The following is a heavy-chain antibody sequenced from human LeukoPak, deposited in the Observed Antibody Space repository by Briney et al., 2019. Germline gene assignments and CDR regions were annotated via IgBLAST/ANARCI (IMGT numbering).Heavy chain of an antibody. V-gene: IGHV1-46*01. D-gene: IGHD3-22*01. CDR1: GYTFTSYH. CDR2: INPSAGIT. CDR3: ARSQYITMIVARLYQFDS. J-gene: IGHJ4*02. Sequence: GASVKVSCKASGYTFTSYHMHWVRQAPGQGLDWMGIINPSAGITTYAQKFQGRVAMTKDTSTSTVYMELSSLRSEDTAVYYCARSQYITMIVARLYQFDSWGKGTLVTVSS.